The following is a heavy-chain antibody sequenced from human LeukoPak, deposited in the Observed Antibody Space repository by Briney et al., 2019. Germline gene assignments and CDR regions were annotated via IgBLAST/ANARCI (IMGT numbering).Heavy chain of an antibody. Sequence: GASVKVSCKASGYTFTDYYMHWVRQAPGQGLEWMGWINANRGGANYAQRFQGRVTMTRDTSLTTAYMELSRLKSDDTAVYYCARRYCSSTNCYYFDYWGQGTLVTVSS. CDR1: GYTFTDYY. J-gene: IGHJ4*02. CDR3: ARRYCSSTNCYYFDY. CDR2: INANRGGA. V-gene: IGHV1-2*02. D-gene: IGHD2-2*01.